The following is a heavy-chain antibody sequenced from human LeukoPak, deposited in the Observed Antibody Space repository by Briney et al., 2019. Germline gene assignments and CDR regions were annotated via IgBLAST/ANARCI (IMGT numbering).Heavy chain of an antibody. CDR3: ASNWNYEHYFDY. CDR2: IYYSGST. D-gene: IGHD1-7*01. CDR1: GGSISSGGYY. Sequence: SQTLSLTCTVSGGSISSGGYYWSWIRQHPGKGLEWIGYIYYSGSTYYNPSLKSRVTISVDTSKNQFSLKLSSLTAADTAVYYCASNWNYEHYFDYWGQGTLVTVSS. V-gene: IGHV4-31*03. J-gene: IGHJ4*02.